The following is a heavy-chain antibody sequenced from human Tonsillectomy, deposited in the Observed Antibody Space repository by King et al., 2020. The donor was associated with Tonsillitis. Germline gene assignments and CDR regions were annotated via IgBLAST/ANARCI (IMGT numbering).Heavy chain of an antibody. J-gene: IGHJ4*02. D-gene: IGHD2-15*01. CDR3: AKGRGYCTGGSCYSDY. V-gene: IGHV3-23*04. CDR2: ISGSGSST. Sequence: DVQLVESGGGLVQPGGSLRLSCAASGFTFSSYAMSWVRQAPGKGLEWGSSISGSGSSTYYADSVKGRVTISRDNSKNTLYLQMNSLRAEDTAVYYCAKGRGYCTGGSCYSDYWGQGTLVTVSS. CDR1: GFTFSSYA.